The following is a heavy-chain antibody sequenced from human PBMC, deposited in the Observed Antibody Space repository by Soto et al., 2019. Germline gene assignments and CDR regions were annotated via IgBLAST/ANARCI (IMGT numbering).Heavy chain of an antibody. CDR3: AKAPNYYYDSSGYYPFDY. CDR2: ISGSGGST. D-gene: IGHD3-22*01. V-gene: IGHV3-23*01. J-gene: IGHJ4*02. CDR1: GFTFSSYA. Sequence: GGSLRLSCAASGFTFSSYAMSWVRQAPGKGLEWVSAISGSGGSTYYADSVKGRFTLSRDNSKNTLYRQMNSLRAEDTAVYYCAKAPNYYYDSSGYYPFDYWGQGTLVTVSS.